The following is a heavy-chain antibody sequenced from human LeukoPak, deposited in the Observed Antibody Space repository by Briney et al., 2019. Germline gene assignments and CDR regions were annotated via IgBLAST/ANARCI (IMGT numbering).Heavy chain of an antibody. J-gene: IGHJ5*02. CDR1: GFTFSSYG. CDR2: ISYDGGNK. D-gene: IGHD4-11*01. V-gene: IGHV3-30*03. CDR3: ARATVTTSWFDP. Sequence: GGSLRLSCAASGFTFSSYGMHWVRQAPGKGLEWVAVISYDGGNKYYADSVKGRFTISRDNSKNTLYLQMNSLRAEDTAVYYCARATVTTSWFDPWGQGTLVTVSS.